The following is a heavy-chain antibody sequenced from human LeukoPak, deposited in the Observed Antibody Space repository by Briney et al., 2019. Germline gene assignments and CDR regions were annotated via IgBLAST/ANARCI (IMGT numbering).Heavy chain of an antibody. CDR2: ISSSSSYI. V-gene: IGHV3-21*01. Sequence: PGGSLRLSCAASGFTFSSYSMNWVRQAPGKGLEWVSSISSSSSYIYYADSVKGRFTISRDNAKNSLYLQMNSLRAEDTAVYYCARAIAVAGTDAFDIWGQGTMVTVSS. CDR3: ARAIAVAGTDAFDI. J-gene: IGHJ3*02. CDR1: GFTFSSYS. D-gene: IGHD6-19*01.